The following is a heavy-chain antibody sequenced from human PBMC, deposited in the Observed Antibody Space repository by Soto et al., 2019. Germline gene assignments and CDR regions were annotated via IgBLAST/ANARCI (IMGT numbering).Heavy chain of an antibody. CDR1: GGSISSGDYY. V-gene: IGHV4-30-4*01. CDR2: IYYSGST. J-gene: IGHJ5*02. CDR3: VIRSLRYFDWLPQIDP. Sequence: SETLSLTCTVSGGSISSGDYYWSWIRQPPGKGLEWIGYIYYSGSTYYNPSLKSRVTISVDTSKNQFSLKLSSVTAADTAVYYCVIRSLRYFDWLPQIDPWGQGTLVTVSS. D-gene: IGHD3-9*01.